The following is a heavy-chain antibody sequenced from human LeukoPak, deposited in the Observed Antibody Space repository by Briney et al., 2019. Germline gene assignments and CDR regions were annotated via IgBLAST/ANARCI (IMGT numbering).Heavy chain of an antibody. V-gene: IGHV3-23*01. D-gene: IGHD3-16*01. J-gene: IGHJ4*02. CDR1: GLTFSSYS. Sequence: PGGSLRLSCAASGLTFSSYSMSWIRQAPGKGLEWVSAISARGGVTYYAYSVKGRFTLSRDNSKNTLYLQMSSLRAEDTAVYYCAKHEGAMPFDFWGRGTLVTVSS. CDR2: ISARGGVT. CDR3: AKHEGAMPFDF.